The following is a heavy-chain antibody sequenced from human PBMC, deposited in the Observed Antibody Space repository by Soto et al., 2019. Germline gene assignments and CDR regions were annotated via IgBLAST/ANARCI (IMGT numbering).Heavy chain of an antibody. V-gene: IGHV4-59*01. Sequence: QVQLQESGPGLVKPSETLSLTCTVSGDSISSYFWSWIRQRPGKGLEWIGCVYHSGSTNYSPSLKRRVSISVDTSKNQFSLRLTSVTAADTAVYYCARTYSSSYSRYPVYYGMDVWGQGTTVTVSS. CDR1: GDSISSYF. D-gene: IGHD3-22*01. CDR3: ARTYSSSYSRYPVYYGMDV. CDR2: VYHSGST. J-gene: IGHJ6*02.